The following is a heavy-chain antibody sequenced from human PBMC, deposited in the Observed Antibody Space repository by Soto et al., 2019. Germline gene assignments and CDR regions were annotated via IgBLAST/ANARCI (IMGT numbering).Heavy chain of an antibody. D-gene: IGHD6-6*01. V-gene: IGHV1-18*01. CDR2: VSAYNGER. CDR1: GYTFTNYG. Sequence: QVQLVQSGAEVKKPGASVKVSCKASGYTFTNYGINWVRQAPGQGVEWLGWVSAYNGERRYAQRVQARVIMTTDTSTTTAYMELRSLRSDDTAVYYCSRGTSIPASGDYWGQGTLVTVSS. CDR3: SRGTSIPASGDY. J-gene: IGHJ4*01.